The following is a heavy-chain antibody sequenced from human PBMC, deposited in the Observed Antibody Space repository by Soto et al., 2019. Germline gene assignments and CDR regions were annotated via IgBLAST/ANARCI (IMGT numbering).Heavy chain of an antibody. CDR3: AREGRMGTFDY. D-gene: IGHD1-1*01. CDR2: FYYSGCT. CDR1: GGSVSGGSYF. J-gene: IGHJ4*02. V-gene: IGHV4-61*01. Sequence: QVQLQESGPGLVRPSETLSLTCTVSGGSVSGGSYFWSWVRQPPGKGLEWIGYFYYSGCTKYNPSLKSRVTILEDTSKNQFSLKLNSVTAADTAVYYCAREGRMGTFDYWGQGALVTVSS.